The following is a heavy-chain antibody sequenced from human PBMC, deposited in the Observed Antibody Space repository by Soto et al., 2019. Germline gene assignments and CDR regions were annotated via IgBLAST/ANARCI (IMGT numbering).Heavy chain of an antibody. J-gene: IGHJ6*03. D-gene: IGHD3-9*01. CDR1: GGTFSSYT. CDR2: IIPILGIA. CDR3: ARGGVYEDILTVSTHYCMDV. V-gene: IGHV1-69*02. Sequence: ASVKVSCKASGGTFSSYTISWVRQAPGQGLEWIGRIIPILGIANYAQKFQGRVTITADKSTSTAYMELSSLRSEDTAVYYCARGGVYEDILTVSTHYCMDVRGKGTSVTVSS.